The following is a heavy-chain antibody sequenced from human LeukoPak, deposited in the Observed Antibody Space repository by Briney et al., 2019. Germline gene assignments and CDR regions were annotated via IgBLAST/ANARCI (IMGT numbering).Heavy chain of an antibody. Sequence: PLETLSLTRALYVGSLSGYYWNWIRQCPREGLEGIGEINHSVSTNYNPSLNSLVTITVATSKNKFSLNLSSVTAAAANVYDCARGCGSGWSTLFDYWGQGTLVTVSS. CDR1: VGSLSGYY. CDR2: INHSVST. CDR3: ARGCGSGWSTLFDY. J-gene: IGHJ4*02. V-gene: IGHV4-34*01. D-gene: IGHD6-19*01.